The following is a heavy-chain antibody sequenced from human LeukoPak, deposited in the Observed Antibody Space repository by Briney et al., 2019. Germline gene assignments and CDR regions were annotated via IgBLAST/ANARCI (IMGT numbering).Heavy chain of an antibody. V-gene: IGHV4-34*11. CDR2: IYYSGST. CDR3: ARSSPIQLXXAFDI. CDR1: GGSFSGYY. D-gene: IGHD5-18*01. Sequence: PETLSLTCADHGGSFSGYYWSWIRQPPGKGLEWIGYIYYSGSTNYNPSLKSRVTISVDTSKKQFSLKLSSVTAADTAVYYCARSSPIQLXXAFDIWGQGTMVTVSS. J-gene: IGHJ3*02.